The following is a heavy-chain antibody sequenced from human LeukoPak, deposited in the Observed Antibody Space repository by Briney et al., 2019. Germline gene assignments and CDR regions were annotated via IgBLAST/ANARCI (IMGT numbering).Heavy chain of an antibody. CDR1: GGTFSSYA. J-gene: IGHJ4*02. CDR3: ARGVLLWFGELSSHSYFDY. V-gene: IGHV1-69*13. Sequence: SVKVSCKASGGTFSSYAISWVRQAPGQGLEWKGGIIPIFGTANYAQKFQGRVTITADESTSTAYMELSSLRSEDTAVYYCARGVLLWFGELSSHSYFDYWGQGTLVTVSS. D-gene: IGHD3-10*01. CDR2: IIPIFGTA.